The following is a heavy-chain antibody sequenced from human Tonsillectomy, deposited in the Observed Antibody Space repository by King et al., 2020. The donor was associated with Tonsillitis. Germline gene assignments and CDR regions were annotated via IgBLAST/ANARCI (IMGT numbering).Heavy chain of an antibody. D-gene: IGHD6-19*01. CDR3: AKGGYNSGWYFDY. J-gene: IGHJ4*02. Sequence: VQLVESGGGLVQPGGSLRLPCAASGFTFTNYAMNWVRQAPGKGREGASIIRGIGGGTYYADSVKGRFTFSRDNSKNTLYLQMNSLRAEDTAVYYCAKGGYNSGWYFDYWGQGTLVTVSS. CDR2: IRGIGGGT. CDR1: GFTFTNYA. V-gene: IGHV3-23*04.